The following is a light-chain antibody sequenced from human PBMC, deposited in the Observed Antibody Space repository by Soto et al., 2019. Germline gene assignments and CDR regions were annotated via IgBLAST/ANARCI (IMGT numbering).Light chain of an antibody. CDR1: QSVQTW. Sequence: IQLTQSPSTLSASVGDRVTITCRASQSVQTWLAWFQQKPGKAPKLLIYKATTLETGVPSRFSGSGSGTEFTLTISSLQPDDFATYYCQHYNSYGTFGQGTKVDIK. J-gene: IGKJ1*01. V-gene: IGKV1-5*03. CDR2: KAT. CDR3: QHYNSYGT.